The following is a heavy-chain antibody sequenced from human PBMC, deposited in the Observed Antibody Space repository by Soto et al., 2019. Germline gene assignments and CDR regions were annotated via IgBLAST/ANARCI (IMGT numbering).Heavy chain of an antibody. CDR2: IFHTGGK. V-gene: IGHV4-4*02. J-gene: IGHJ4*02. CDR1: GDSINNTYW. Sequence: SETLSLTCFVSGDSINNTYWWSWVRQAPGKGLEWIGEIFHTGGKSYMPSLRGRITLSVDTSKNQFSLKLTSVTAADTAVYYCARAINFDFWSDSQSGYYFDHWGQGTLVTVS. CDR3: ARAINFDFWSDSQSGYYFDH. D-gene: IGHD3-3*01.